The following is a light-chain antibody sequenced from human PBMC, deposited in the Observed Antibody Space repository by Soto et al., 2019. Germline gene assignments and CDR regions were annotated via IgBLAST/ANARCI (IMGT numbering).Light chain of an antibody. V-gene: IGKV1-12*01. J-gene: IGKJ2*01. Sequence: DLQMTQSPSSVSASVGDRVTITCRASQYISSWLAWYQQKPRKAPKLLIYAASSLQSGVPSRFSGSGSGTDFTLTISSLQPEDFATYYCLQSNSFPHTFGQGTKLEIK. CDR2: AAS. CDR1: QYISSW. CDR3: LQSNSFPHT.